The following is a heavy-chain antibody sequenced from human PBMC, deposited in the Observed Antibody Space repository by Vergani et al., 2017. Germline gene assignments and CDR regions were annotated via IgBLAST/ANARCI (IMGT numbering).Heavy chain of an antibody. CDR3: ARVLRYLKTPYYFDY. CDR2: IYYSGST. CDR1: GGSISSSSYY. Sequence: QLQLQESGPGLVKPSETLSLTCTVSGGSISSSSYYWGWIRQPPGKGLEWIGSIYYSGSTYYNPSLKSRVTISVDTAKNQFSLKLSSVTAADTAVYYCARVLRYLKTPYYFDYWGQGTLVTVSS. D-gene: IGHD3-9*01. J-gene: IGHJ4*02. V-gene: IGHV4-39*01.